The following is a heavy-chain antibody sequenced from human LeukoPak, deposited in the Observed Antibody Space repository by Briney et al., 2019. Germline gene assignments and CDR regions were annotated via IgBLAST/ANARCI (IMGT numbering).Heavy chain of an antibody. J-gene: IGHJ6*02. CDR1: GGTFISYA. D-gene: IGHD3-3*01. Sequence: SVKVSCKASGGTFISYAISWVRQAPGQGLEWMGGIIPIFGTANYAQKFQGRVTITADESTSTAYMELSSLRSEDTAVYYCASQKEPERSSTIFAASLYYYYGVDVWGQGTTVTVSS. CDR2: IIPIFGTA. V-gene: IGHV1-69*13. CDR3: ASQKEPERSSTIFAASLYYYYGVDV.